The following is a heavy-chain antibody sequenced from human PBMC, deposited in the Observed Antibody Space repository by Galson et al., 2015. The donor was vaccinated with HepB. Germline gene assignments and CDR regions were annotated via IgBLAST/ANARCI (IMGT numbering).Heavy chain of an antibody. D-gene: IGHD3-10*01. V-gene: IGHV3-30*18. J-gene: IGHJ4*02. Sequence: SLRLSCAASGFRFRSDGMHWVRQAPGKGLEWVAGISYDGGKEHYADSVKGRFTISRDNSKDTLYLLMNSLRAEDTAVYFCAKGGRSYLSDDVFYPGFDDWGQGTLLTVAS. CDR2: ISYDGGKE. CDR3: AKGGRSYLSDDVFYPGFDD. CDR1: GFRFRSDG.